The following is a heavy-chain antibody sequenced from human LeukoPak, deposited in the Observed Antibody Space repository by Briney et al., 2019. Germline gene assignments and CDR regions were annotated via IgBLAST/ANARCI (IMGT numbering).Heavy chain of an antibody. D-gene: IGHD2-15*01. Sequence: GGSLRLSCAASGFTFSSYAMHWVRQAPGKGLEWVAVVSNDGSDKHHADSVKGRFTISRDNSKNTLYLQVDSLRVEATALYYCARDRSAPAKYYFDYWGQGTLVTVSS. CDR2: VSNDGSDK. J-gene: IGHJ4*02. CDR3: ARDRSAPAKYYFDY. V-gene: IGHV3-30-3*01. CDR1: GFTFSSYA.